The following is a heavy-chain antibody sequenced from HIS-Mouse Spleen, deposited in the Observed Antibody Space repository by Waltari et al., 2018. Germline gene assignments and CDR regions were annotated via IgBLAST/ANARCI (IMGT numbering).Heavy chain of an antibody. D-gene: IGHD6-13*01. CDR3: AREIPYSSSWYDWYFDL. J-gene: IGHJ2*01. Sequence: QLQLQESRPGLVTPSETLSLTCTVSGGSIRSSIYYWGWIRQPPGKGLEWIGSIYYSGSTYYNPSLKSRVTISVDTSKNQFSLKLSSVTAADTAVYYCAREIPYSSSWYDWYFDLWGRGTLVTVSS. V-gene: IGHV4-39*07. CDR1: GGSIRSSIYY. CDR2: IYYSGST.